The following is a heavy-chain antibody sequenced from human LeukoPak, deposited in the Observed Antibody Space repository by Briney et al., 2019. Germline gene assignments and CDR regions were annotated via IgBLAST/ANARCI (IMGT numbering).Heavy chain of an antibody. CDR2: ISASGTGT. CDR3: AREEYSYLNTGSHDALDL. Sequence: PGGPLRLSCVASGFTFSSYEMNWVRQAPGKGLEWISYISASGTGTHYADSVKGRFTVSRDNAKNSVYLQVNIPRAEDTAVYYCAREEYSYLNTGSHDALDLWGQGTMVTVSS. J-gene: IGHJ3*01. D-gene: IGHD2-8*02. V-gene: IGHV3-48*03. CDR1: GFTFSSYE.